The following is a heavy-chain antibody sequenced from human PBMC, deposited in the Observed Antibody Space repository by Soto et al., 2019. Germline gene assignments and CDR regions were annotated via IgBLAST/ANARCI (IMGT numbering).Heavy chain of an antibody. J-gene: IGHJ4*02. Sequence: PGGSLRLSCAASGFTFSSYAMSWFRQAPGKGLEWVSAISGSGGSTYYADSVKGRFTISRDNSKNTLYLQMNSLRTEDTAVYYCAKGPSITIFGVVIHAAPAYWGQGTLVTVSS. CDR3: AKGPSITIFGVVIHAAPAY. D-gene: IGHD3-3*01. CDR2: ISGSGGST. CDR1: GFTFSSYA. V-gene: IGHV3-23*01.